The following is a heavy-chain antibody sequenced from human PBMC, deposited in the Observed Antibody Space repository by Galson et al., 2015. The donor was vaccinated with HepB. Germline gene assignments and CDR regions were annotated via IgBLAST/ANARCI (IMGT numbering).Heavy chain of an antibody. Sequence: SLRLSCAASGFRIIHYAMSWVRQAPGKGLEWVSSISGSGDSTNYADSVKGRFTISRDNLDNRLSLQMNSLRVEDTAIYYCARLFGRGWRKPDAFDIRGQGTMVNVSP. V-gene: IGHV3-23*01. CDR3: ARLFGRGWRKPDAFDI. D-gene: IGHD6-19*01. J-gene: IGHJ3*02. CDR1: GFRIIHYA. CDR2: ISGSGDST.